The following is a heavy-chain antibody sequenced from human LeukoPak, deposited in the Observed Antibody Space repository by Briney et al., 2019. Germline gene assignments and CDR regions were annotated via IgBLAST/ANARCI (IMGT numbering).Heavy chain of an antibody. J-gene: IGHJ4*02. CDR3: ARRVAAGGTCMGY. CDR1: GYSFTSYD. Sequence: ASVKVSCKASGYSFTSYDINWVRQATGQGLEWMGWMNPNSGNAGSAQKFQGRVTMTRNTSISTAYMELSNLRSEDTAVYYCARRVAAGGTCMGYWGQGTLVTVSS. D-gene: IGHD6-13*01. CDR2: MNPNSGNA. V-gene: IGHV1-8*01.